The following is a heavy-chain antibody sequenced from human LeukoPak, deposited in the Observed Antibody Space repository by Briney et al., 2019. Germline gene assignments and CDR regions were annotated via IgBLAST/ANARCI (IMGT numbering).Heavy chain of an antibody. J-gene: IGHJ4*02. CDR1: GFTFSTYA. V-gene: IGHV3-23*01. Sequence: PGGSLRLSCAASGFTFSTYAMNWVRQAPGKGLEWVSGISGSGGTTYYADSVEGRFTISRDNSKNTLYLQMNYLRAEDTALYYCAKNIAAPTTPFVYWGQGTLVTVSS. CDR3: AKNIAAPTTPFVY. D-gene: IGHD6-13*01. CDR2: ISGSGGTT.